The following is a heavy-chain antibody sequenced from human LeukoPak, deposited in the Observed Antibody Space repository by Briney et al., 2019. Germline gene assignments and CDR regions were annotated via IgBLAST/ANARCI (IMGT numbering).Heavy chain of an antibody. CDR3: ARGRSSMVRGYYYYYMDV. V-gene: IGHV4-59*01. CDR1: GGSISSYY. J-gene: IGHJ6*03. CDR2: IYYSGST. D-gene: IGHD3-10*01. Sequence: SETLSLTCTVSGGSISSYYWSWIRQPPGKGLEWIGYIYYSGSTNYNPSLKSRVTISVDTSKNQFSLKLSSVTAADTAVYYCARGRSSMVRGYYYYYMDVWGKGTTVAISS.